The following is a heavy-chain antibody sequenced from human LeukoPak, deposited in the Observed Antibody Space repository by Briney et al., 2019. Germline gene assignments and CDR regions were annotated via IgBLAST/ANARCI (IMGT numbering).Heavy chain of an antibody. CDR2: IYSGGNT. CDR3: ARDFVGGGNYD. V-gene: IGHV3-53*01. Sequence: SGGSLRLSCAASGFTVSSNYMGWVRQAPGKGLEWVSIIYSGGNTYYADSVKGRFSISRDNSKNTLFLQMNSLRAEDTAVYYCARDFVGGGNYDWGQGTLVTVS. D-gene: IGHD2-21*01. CDR1: GFTVSSNY. J-gene: IGHJ4*02.